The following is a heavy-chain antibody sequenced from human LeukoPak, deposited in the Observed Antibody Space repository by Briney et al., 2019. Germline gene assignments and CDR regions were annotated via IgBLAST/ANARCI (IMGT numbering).Heavy chain of an antibody. CDR2: ISYDGSNK. J-gene: IGHJ4*02. CDR3: ARESSSSDFDY. Sequence: GGSLRLSCAASGFTFSSYWMSWVRQAPGKGLEWVAVISYDGSNKYYADSVKGRFTISRDNAKNSLYLQMNSLRAEDTAVYYCARESSSSDFDYWGQGTLVTVSS. CDR1: GFTFSSYW. D-gene: IGHD6-13*01. V-gene: IGHV3-30*03.